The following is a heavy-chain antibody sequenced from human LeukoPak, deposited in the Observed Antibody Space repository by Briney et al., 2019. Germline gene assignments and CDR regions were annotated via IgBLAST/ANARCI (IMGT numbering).Heavy chain of an antibody. V-gene: IGHV4-59*01. CDR1: GGSISSYY. J-gene: IGHJ6*04. CDR2: IYYSGST. CDR3: ARSEEDYDTLTGYYLASGMDV. Sequence: SETQSLTCTVSGGSISSYYWSWIRQPPGKGLEWIGYIYYSGSTNYNPSLKSRVTISVDTSKNQFSLKLSSVTAADTAVYYCARSEEDYDTLTGYYLASGMDVWGKGTTVTVSS. D-gene: IGHD3-9*01.